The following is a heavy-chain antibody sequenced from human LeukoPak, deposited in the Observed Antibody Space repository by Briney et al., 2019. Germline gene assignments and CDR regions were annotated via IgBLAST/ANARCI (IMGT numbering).Heavy chain of an antibody. CDR3: VRDWGHSGFDS. Sequence: GGSLRLSCAASGFTFSNYWMHWVRQAPGKGLVWVSRIKGDGSHTIYADSVKGRFTISRDNAKNTLYLQMKSLRAEDTAVYYCVRDWGHSGFDSWGLGTLVTVSS. CDR2: IKGDGSHT. D-gene: IGHD3-16*01. CDR1: GFTFSNYW. V-gene: IGHV3-74*01. J-gene: IGHJ5*01.